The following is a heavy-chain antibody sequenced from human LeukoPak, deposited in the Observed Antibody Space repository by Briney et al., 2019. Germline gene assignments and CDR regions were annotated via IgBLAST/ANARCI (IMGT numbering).Heavy chain of an antibody. Sequence: GGSLRLSCAASGFTFSSYAMSWVRQAPGKGLEWVSAIGGSGGSTYYADSVKGRFTISRDNSKNTLYLQMNSLRAEDTAVYYCAKDAVEQWLVPYYYYGMDVWGQGTTVTVSS. V-gene: IGHV3-23*01. CDR2: IGGSGGST. D-gene: IGHD6-19*01. CDR3: AKDAVEQWLVPYYYYGMDV. J-gene: IGHJ6*02. CDR1: GFTFSSYA.